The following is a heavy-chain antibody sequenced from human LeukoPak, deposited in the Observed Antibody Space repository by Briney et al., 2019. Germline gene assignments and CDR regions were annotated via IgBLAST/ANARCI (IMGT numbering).Heavy chain of an antibody. Sequence: KASETLSLTCAVYGGSFSGYYWSWIRQPPGKGLEWIGEINHSGSTNYNPSLKSRVTISVDTSKNQFSLKLSSVTAADTAVYYCARGGPPLVRYFDWLTYYFDYWGQGTLVTVSS. J-gene: IGHJ4*02. CDR1: GGSFSGYY. CDR3: ARGGPPLVRYFDWLTYYFDY. V-gene: IGHV4-34*01. CDR2: INHSGST. D-gene: IGHD3-9*01.